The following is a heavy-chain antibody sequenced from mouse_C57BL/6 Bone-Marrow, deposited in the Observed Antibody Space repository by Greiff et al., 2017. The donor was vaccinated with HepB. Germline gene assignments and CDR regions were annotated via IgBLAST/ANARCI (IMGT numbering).Heavy chain of an antibody. Sequence: DVKLVESGGDLVKPGGSLKLSCAASGFTFSSYGMSWVRQTPDKRLEWVATISSGGSYTYYPDSVKGRFTISRDNAKNTLYLQMSSLKSEDTAMYYCARPHYYGSSWYFDVWGTGTTVTVSS. CDR3: ARPHYYGSSWYFDV. CDR2: ISSGGSYT. J-gene: IGHJ1*03. V-gene: IGHV5-6*02. CDR1: GFTFSSYG. D-gene: IGHD1-1*01.